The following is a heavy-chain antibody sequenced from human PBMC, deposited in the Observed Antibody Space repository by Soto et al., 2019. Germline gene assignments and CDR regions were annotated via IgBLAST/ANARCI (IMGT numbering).Heavy chain of an antibody. CDR1: GYSFTSYW. CDR3: ARIYGSGSYYYYYGMDV. D-gene: IGHD3-10*01. CDR2: IDPSDSYT. Sequence: GESVKISCXGSGYSFTSYWISWVRQMPGKGLEWMGRIDPSDSYTNYSPSFQGHVTISADKSISTAYLQWSSLKASDTAMYYCARIYGSGSYYYYYGMDVWGQGTTVTV. V-gene: IGHV5-10-1*01. J-gene: IGHJ6*02.